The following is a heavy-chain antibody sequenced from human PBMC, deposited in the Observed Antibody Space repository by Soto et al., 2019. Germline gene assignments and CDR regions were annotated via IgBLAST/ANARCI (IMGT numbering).Heavy chain of an antibody. J-gene: IGHJ4*02. CDR3: ARIRDDDYVWGSYREYYFDY. V-gene: IGHV2-26*01. Sequence: SGPTLVNPTEPLTLTCTVSGFSLSNARMGVSWIRQPPGKALEWLAHIFSNDEKSYSTSLKSRLTISKDTSKSQVVLTMTNMDPVDTAIYYCARIRDDDYVWGSYREYYFDYWGQGTLVTVSS. D-gene: IGHD3-16*02. CDR2: IFSNDEK. CDR1: GFSLSNARMG.